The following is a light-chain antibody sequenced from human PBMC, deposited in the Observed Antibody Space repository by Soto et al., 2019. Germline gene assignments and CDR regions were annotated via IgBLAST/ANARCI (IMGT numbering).Light chain of an antibody. CDR2: DAS. CDR3: QQRSDSIT. J-gene: IGKJ5*01. V-gene: IGKV3-11*01. Sequence: EIVLTQSPGTLSLSPGERATFSCRASQSVITHLAWFQQRPGQTPRLLIYDASTRAPGIPARFSGRGSGADFTLTISSLEPEDFAVYYCQQRSDSITFGQGTRLEIK. CDR1: QSVITH.